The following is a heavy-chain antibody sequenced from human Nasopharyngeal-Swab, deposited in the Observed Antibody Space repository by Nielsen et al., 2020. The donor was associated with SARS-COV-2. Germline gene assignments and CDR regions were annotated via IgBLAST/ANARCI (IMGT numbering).Heavy chain of an antibody. J-gene: IGHJ6*02. V-gene: IGHV3-30-3*01. CDR2: ISYDGSNK. Sequence: GESLKISCAASGFTFSSYAMHWVRQAPGKGLEWVAVISYDGSNKYYADSVKGRFTISRDNSKNTLYLQMNSLRAEDTAVYYCARGYYDSSGYSDYGMDVWGQGTTVTVSS. CDR1: GFTFSSYA. D-gene: IGHD3-22*01. CDR3: ARGYYDSSGYSDYGMDV.